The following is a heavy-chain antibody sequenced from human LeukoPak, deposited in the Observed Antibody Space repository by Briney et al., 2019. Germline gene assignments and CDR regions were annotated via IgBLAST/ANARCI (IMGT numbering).Heavy chain of an antibody. J-gene: IGHJ4*02. Sequence: PGGSLRLSCAASGFTFSSYWMSWVRQAPGKGLEWVANIKQDGSNKYYADSVKGRFTISRDNSKNTLYLQMNSLRAEDTAVYYCAKDGYCGGDCYSYFDYWGQGTLVTVSS. V-gene: IGHV3-7*01. D-gene: IGHD2-21*02. CDR2: IKQDGSNK. CDR3: AKDGYCGGDCYSYFDY. CDR1: GFTFSSYW.